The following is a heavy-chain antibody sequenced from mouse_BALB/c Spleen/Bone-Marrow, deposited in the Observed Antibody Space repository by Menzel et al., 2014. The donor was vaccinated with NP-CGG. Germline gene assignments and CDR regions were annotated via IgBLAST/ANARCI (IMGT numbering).Heavy chain of an antibody. D-gene: IGHD1-2*01. CDR3: ARHYYGAR. J-gene: IGHJ3*01. V-gene: IGHV5-6-3*01. CDR2: INSNGGST. CDR1: GFTFSSYG. Sequence: DVMLVESGGGLVQPGGSLKLSCAASGFTFSSYGMSWVRQTPDKRLGLVATINSNGGSTYYPDSVKGRFTISRDNAKNTLYLQMSSLKSEDTAMYYCARHYYGARWGQGTLVTVSA.